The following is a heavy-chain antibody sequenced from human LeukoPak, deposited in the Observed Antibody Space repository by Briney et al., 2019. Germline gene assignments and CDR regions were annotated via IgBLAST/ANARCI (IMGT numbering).Heavy chain of an antibody. V-gene: IGHV1-2*02. CDR1: GYTFSDYF. Sequence: ASVKVSCKASGYTFSDYFMHWVRQAPGQGLEWMGWISPEGDDTHYAQRFQGRVTMTRDTSISAAYMELTSLNSDDTAVYYCARNYGHNSKYFDFWGQGTLVTVSS. CDR3: ARNYGHNSKYFDF. D-gene: IGHD4-17*01. CDR2: ISPEGDDT. J-gene: IGHJ4*02.